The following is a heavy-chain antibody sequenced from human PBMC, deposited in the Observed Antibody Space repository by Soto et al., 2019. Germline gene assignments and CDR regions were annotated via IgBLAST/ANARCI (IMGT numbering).Heavy chain of an antibody. V-gene: IGHV4-34*01. Sequence: QVQLQQWGAGLLKPSETLSLTCAVYGGSFSGYYWCWIRQPPGKGLAWVGEINHSGSTNYNPSLKRRVTMPVDTSKNQSSLKLSTVAAPDTAVYYGARRNYYYGMDVWGQGTTVTV. J-gene: IGHJ6*02. CDR1: GGSFSGYY. CDR3: ARRNYYYGMDV. CDR2: INHSGST.